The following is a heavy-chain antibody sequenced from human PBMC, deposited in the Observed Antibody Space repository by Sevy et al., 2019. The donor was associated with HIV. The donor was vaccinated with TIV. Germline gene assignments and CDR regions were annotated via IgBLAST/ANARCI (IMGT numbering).Heavy chain of an antibody. D-gene: IGHD3-10*01. J-gene: IGHJ4*02. CDR3: ARDSGIYYFDY. Sequence: GGSLRLSCAASGFTFSSYAMHWVRQAPGKGLEWVAVISYDGSNKYYADSVKGGFTISRDNSKNTLYLQMNSLRAEDTAVYYCARDSGIYYFDYWGQGTLVTVSS. CDR2: ISYDGSNK. V-gene: IGHV3-30-3*01. CDR1: GFTFSSYA.